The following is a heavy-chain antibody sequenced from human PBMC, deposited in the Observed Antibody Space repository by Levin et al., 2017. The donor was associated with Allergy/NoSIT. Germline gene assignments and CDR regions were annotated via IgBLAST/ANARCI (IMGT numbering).Heavy chain of an antibody. D-gene: IGHD5-12*01. CDR3: ARDRRIVATIQNWFDP. Sequence: ASVKVSCKASGYTFTSYAMNWVRQAPGQGLEWMGWINTNTGNPTYAQGFTGRFVFSLDTSVSTAYLQISSLKAEDTAVYYCARDRRIVATIQNWFDPWGQGTLVTVSS. V-gene: IGHV7-4-1*02. CDR2: INTNTGNP. CDR1: GYTFTSYA. J-gene: IGHJ5*02.